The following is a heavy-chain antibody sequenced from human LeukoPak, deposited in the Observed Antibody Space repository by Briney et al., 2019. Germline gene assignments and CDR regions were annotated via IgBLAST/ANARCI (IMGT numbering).Heavy chain of an antibody. D-gene: IGHD6-19*01. Sequence: ASVKVSCKASGYTFTSHYMHWVRQAPGQGLEWMGIINPSGGSTSYAQKFQGRVTMTRDTSTSTVYMELSSLRSEDTAVYYCASPNPHYSSGWYGDAFDIWGQGTMVTVSS. CDR2: INPSGGST. CDR3: ASPNPHYSSGWYGDAFDI. V-gene: IGHV1-46*01. CDR1: GYTFTSHY. J-gene: IGHJ3*02.